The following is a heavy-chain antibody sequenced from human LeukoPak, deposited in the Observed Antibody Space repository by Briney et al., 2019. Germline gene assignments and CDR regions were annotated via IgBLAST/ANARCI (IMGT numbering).Heavy chain of an antibody. CDR2: IHYRGTG. CDR1: GGSISGYY. Sequence: SETLSLTCTVSGGSISGYYWSWIRQPPGKRLEWIGYIHYRGTGDSNPSLGSRVSMSVDTSKNQFSLKMSSLTASDTAMYYCARRGPNSGSSRGWNFDLWGRGTLLTVSS. D-gene: IGHD5-12*01. V-gene: IGHV4-59*08. CDR3: ARRGPNSGSSRGWNFDL. J-gene: IGHJ2*01.